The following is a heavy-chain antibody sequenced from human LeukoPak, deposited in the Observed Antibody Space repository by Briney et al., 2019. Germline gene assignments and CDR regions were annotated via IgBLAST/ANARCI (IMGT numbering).Heavy chain of an antibody. Sequence: GGSLRLSCSASGFTFSSYAMHWVRQAPGKGLEYVSAISSNGGSTYYADSVKGRFTISRDNSKNTLYLQMSSLRTEDTAVYYCAASGGSYGSGSYHYWGQGTLVTVSS. CDR1: GFTFSSYA. V-gene: IGHV3-64D*06. D-gene: IGHD3-10*01. CDR3: AASGGSYGSGSYHY. J-gene: IGHJ4*02. CDR2: ISSNGGST.